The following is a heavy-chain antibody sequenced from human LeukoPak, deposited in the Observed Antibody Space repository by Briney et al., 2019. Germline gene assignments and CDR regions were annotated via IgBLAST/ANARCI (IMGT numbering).Heavy chain of an antibody. CDR2: INPSGGST. CDR1: GYTFTSYY. J-gene: IGHJ4*02. Sequence: ASVKVSCKASGYTFTSYYMHWVRQAPGQGLEWMGIINPSGGSTSYAKKFQGRVPMTTDTSTSTVYMELSSLRSEDTAVYYCARDQSSWHSDFDYWGQGTLVTVSS. D-gene: IGHD6-13*01. V-gene: IGHV1-46*01. CDR3: ARDQSSWHSDFDY.